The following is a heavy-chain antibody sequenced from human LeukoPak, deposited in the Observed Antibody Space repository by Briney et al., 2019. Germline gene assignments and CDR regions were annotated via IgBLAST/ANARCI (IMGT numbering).Heavy chain of an antibody. CDR2: IYYGGST. CDR3: ARVGRSSRWTHYFDY. V-gene: IGHV4-59*11. J-gene: IGHJ4*02. CDR1: GFSISSHY. D-gene: IGHD6-13*01. Sequence: SETLSLTCSVSGFSISSHYWSWIRQPPGKGLEGIGYIYYGGSTYYNPSLKSRVIITENTSNNPFFLQLSSMTAAATAVYYCARVGRSSRWTHYFDYWGQGTLVTVSS.